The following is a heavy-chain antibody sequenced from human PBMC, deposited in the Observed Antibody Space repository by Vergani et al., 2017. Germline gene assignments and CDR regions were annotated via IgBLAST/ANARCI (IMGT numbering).Heavy chain of an antibody. Sequence: QVQLQESGPGLVKPSQTLSLTCTVSGGSISSGGYYWSWVRQHPGKGLEWVGYIYYSGSTYYNPSLNSRVTISVDTSKNQFSLKLSSVTAADTSVYYCARDLRTLGYMDVWGKGTTVAVSS. CDR1: GGSISSGGYY. D-gene: IGHD2/OR15-2a*01. J-gene: IGHJ6*03. CDR2: IYYSGST. V-gene: IGHV4-31*03. CDR3: ARDLRTLGYMDV.